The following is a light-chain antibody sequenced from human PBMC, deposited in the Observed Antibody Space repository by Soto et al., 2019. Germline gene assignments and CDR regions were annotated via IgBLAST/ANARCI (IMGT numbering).Light chain of an antibody. CDR2: ENN. CDR3: GAWESSPGALYV. Sequence: QSELTQPPSVSAAPGQKVTISCSGSSSNIGKNYVSWYQQLPGTAPKLLIYENNKRPSGIPDRFSGSKSGTSATLGITGLPTGDEAEFYGGAWESSPGALYVFGTGTK. J-gene: IGLJ1*01. V-gene: IGLV1-51*02. CDR1: SSNIGKNY.